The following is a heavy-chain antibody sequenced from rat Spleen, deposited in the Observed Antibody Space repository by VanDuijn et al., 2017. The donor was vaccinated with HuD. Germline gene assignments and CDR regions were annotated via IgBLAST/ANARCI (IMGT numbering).Heavy chain of an antibody. V-gene: IGHV5S13*01. J-gene: IGHJ4*01. Sequence: EVQLVESGGGLVQPGRSLKLSCAASGFTFSNYDMAWVRQAPTEGLEWVASISPSGGSTYYRDSVKGRFTVSRDNAQNTLYLQMNSLRSEDTATYYCTRGGNYALDAWGQGASVTVSS. D-gene: IGHD1-10*01. CDR1: GFTFSNYD. CDR2: ISPSGGST. CDR3: TRGGNYALDA.